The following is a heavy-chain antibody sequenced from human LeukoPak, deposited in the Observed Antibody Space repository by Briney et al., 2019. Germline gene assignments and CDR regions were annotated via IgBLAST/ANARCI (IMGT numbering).Heavy chain of an antibody. CDR3: ASLAPHDSDDYRGIDWCFDL. Sequence: ASVKVSCKASGYTFTNYGISWVRQAPGQGLEWMGWISAYNGNTNCAQKLQGRVTMTTDTSTSTAYMELRSLRSDDTAVYYCASLAPHDSDDYRGIDWCFDLWGRGTLVTVSS. D-gene: IGHD4-17*01. CDR1: GYTFTNYG. CDR2: ISAYNGNT. V-gene: IGHV1-18*01. J-gene: IGHJ2*01.